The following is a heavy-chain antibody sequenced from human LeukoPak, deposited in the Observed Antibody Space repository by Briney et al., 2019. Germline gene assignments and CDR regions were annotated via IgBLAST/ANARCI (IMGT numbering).Heavy chain of an antibody. J-gene: IGHJ4*02. CDR2: IYYSGST. CDR1: GGSISSYY. V-gene: IGHV4-59*12. CDR3: ARGLYDYVWEALYFDY. Sequence: SETLSLTCTVSGGSISSYYWSWIRQPPGKGLKWIGYIYYSGSTNCNPSLKSRVTISVDTSKNQFSLKLSSVTAADTAVYYCARGLYDYVWEALYFDYWGQGTLVTVSS. D-gene: IGHD3-16*01.